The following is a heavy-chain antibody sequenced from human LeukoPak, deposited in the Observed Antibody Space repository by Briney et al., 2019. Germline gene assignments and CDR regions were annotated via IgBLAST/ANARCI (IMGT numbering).Heavy chain of an antibody. Sequence: QSGGSLRLSCTASALSFSTYAMTWLRQAPGKGLEWVSAISGSGGSTYYADSVKGQFTIPRDNSKNTLYLQMNSLRAEDTAVYYCAKDRLIHQSMITFGGARYFDYWGQGTLVTVSS. CDR3: AKDRLIHQSMITFGGARYFDY. V-gene: IGHV3-23*01. J-gene: IGHJ4*02. D-gene: IGHD3-16*01. CDR2: ISGSGGST. CDR1: ALSFSTYA.